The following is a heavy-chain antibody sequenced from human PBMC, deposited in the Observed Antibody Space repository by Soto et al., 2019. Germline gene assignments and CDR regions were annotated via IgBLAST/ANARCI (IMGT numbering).Heavy chain of an antibody. Sequence: GASVKVSCKASGFTFTSSAMQWLRQARGQRLEWIGWIIPISGKANYAQKFQGRVTITADKSISTAYLQWSSLKAADTAMYYCARRIDFWSGLAAGWFDPWGQGTLVTVSS. CDR2: IIPISGKA. CDR1: GFTFTSSA. V-gene: IGHV1-58*02. J-gene: IGHJ5*02. D-gene: IGHD3-3*01. CDR3: ARRIDFWSGLAAGWFDP.